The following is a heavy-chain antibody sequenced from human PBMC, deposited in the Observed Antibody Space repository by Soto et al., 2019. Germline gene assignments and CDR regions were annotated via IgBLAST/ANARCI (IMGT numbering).Heavy chain of an antibody. D-gene: IGHD3-16*02. V-gene: IGHV4-59*01. CDR2: IYYSGST. Sequence: SETLSLTCTVSGGSISSYYWSWIRQPPGKGLEWIGYIYYSGSTNYNPSLKSRVTISVDTSKNQFSLKLSSVTAADTAVYYCARERGAAKGRMHDYIWGSYRYSADAFDIWGQGTMVTVSS. J-gene: IGHJ3*02. CDR3: ARERGAAKGRMHDYIWGSYRYSADAFDI. CDR1: GGSISSYY.